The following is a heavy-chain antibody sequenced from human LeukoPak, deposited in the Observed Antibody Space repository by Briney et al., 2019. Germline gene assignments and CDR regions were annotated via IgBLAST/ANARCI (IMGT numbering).Heavy chain of an antibody. J-gene: IGHJ3*02. CDR1: GFTVSSNY. CDR3: ARDRSPMVSFDI. V-gene: IGHV3-66*02. Sequence: GGSLRLSCAASGFTVSSNYMSWVRQAPGKGLEWVSVIYSGGSTYYADSVKGRFTISRDNSKNTLYLQMNSLRAEDTAVYYCARDRSPMVSFDIWGQGTMVTVSS. CDR2: IYSGGST. D-gene: IGHD3-10*01.